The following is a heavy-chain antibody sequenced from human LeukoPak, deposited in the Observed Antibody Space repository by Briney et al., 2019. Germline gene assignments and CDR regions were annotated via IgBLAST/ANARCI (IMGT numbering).Heavy chain of an antibody. CDR2: INPNTGVT. V-gene: IGHV1-2*02. CDR3: ARPREGATEYYFDY. CDR1: GYTFTGHY. D-gene: IGHD1-26*01. J-gene: IGHJ4*02. Sequence: GASVKVSCKASGYTFTGHYMHWVRQAPGQGLEWVGWINPNTGVTNYAQNFRGRVTMTRDTSISTAYMELSRLRSDDTAVYYCARPREGATEYYFDYWGQGTLVTVSS.